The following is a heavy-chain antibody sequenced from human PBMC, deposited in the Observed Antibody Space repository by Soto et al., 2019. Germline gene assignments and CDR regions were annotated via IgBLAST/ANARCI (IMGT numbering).Heavy chain of an antibody. CDR1: GGSVSSGSYY. CDR3: ARDYASRIGGSGNGFDY. J-gene: IGHJ4*02. CDR2: IYYSGIT. Sequence: QVQLQESGPGLVKPSETLSLTCTVSGGSVSSGSYYWSWIRQPPGKGLEWIGYIYYSGITDYNPSLKSRVTISVDTSKNQLSLKLSSVTAADTAVYYRARDYASRIGGSGNGFDYWGQGTLVTVSS. D-gene: IGHD1-26*01. V-gene: IGHV4-61*01.